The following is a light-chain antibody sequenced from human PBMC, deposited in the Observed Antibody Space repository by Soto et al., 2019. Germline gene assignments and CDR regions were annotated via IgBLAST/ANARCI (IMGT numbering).Light chain of an antibody. J-gene: IGLJ2*01. CDR3: QTWGSGIRV. V-gene: IGLV4-69*02. CDR2: LKSDGSH. CDR1: SWHTSYA. Sequence: QLVLTQSPSASASLGASVKLTCTLSSWHTSYAIAWHQQQPEKGPRFLMKLKSDGSHTKGDGIPDRFSASSSGAERYLTISSLQSEDEADYYCQTWGSGIRVFGGGTKLTVL.